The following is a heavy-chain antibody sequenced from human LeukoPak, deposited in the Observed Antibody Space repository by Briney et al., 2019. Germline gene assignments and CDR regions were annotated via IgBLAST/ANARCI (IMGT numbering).Heavy chain of an antibody. V-gene: IGHV4-39*07. CDR3: ARDRRKVRGDPFDY. CDR1: GGSVSSGSYY. J-gene: IGHJ4*02. D-gene: IGHD3-10*01. CDR2: IYYSGST. Sequence: PSETLSLTCTVSGGSVSSGSYYWGWIRLPPGKGLEWIGSIYYSGSTYYNPSLKSRVTISVDTSKNQFSLKLSSVTAADTAVYYCARDRRKVRGDPFDYWGQGTLVTVSS.